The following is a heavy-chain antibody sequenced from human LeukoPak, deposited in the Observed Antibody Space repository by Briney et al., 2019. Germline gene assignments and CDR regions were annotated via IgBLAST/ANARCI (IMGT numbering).Heavy chain of an antibody. D-gene: IGHD3-22*01. CDR3: ARAPSYYDTSGFLI. Sequence: GGSLRLSCAASGFTFSSYWMHWVRQAPGKGLVWVSRINSDGSSTTYADSVKGRFTISRDNAKNTLYLQMNSLRAEDTAVYYCARAPSYYDTSGFLIWGQGTMVTVSS. J-gene: IGHJ3*02. CDR2: INSDGSST. CDR1: GFTFSSYW. V-gene: IGHV3-74*01.